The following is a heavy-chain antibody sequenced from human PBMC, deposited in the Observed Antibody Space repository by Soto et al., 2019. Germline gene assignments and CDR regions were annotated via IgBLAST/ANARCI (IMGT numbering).Heavy chain of an antibody. CDR3: ARDHPNIFITMRVVGEIDY. D-gene: IGHD3-22*01. CDR2: ISAYNGNT. Sequence: QVQLVQSGAEVKKPGASVKVSCKASGYTFTSYGISWVRQAPGQGLEWMGWISAYNGNTNYAQKLQGRVTMTTDTSTSTAYMELRSLRSDDTAVYYCARDHPNIFITMRVVGEIDYWGQGTLVTVSS. J-gene: IGHJ4*02. V-gene: IGHV1-18*01. CDR1: GYTFTSYG.